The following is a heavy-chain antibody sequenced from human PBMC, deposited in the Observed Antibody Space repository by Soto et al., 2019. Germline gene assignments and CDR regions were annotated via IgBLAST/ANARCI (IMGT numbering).Heavy chain of an antibody. CDR1: GYRFTSYW. J-gene: IGHJ6*04. CDR2: IYPGDSDT. V-gene: IGHV5-51*01. D-gene: IGHD3-10*01. Sequence: PGESLKISCRGSGYRFTSYWIGWVRHMPGKGLEWMGIIYPGDSDTRYSPSFQGQVTISADKSISTAYLQWSSLKASDTAMYYCARQRGVTMVRGAPYYSGMDVWGKGTMVTVSS. CDR3: ARQRGVTMVRGAPYYSGMDV.